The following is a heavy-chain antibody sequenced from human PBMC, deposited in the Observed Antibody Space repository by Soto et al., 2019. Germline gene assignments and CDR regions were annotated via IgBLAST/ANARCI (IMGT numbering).Heavy chain of an antibody. Sequence: SLTCAVNGGSFREYYWSWLRQPPGKGLEWIGEINQSGTTHYNPSLKRRINISIDTSKNQFSLNLTSVAAADTATYYCARDIITVIGGEIYYYFGMDVWGQGTTVTVSS. CDR1: GGSFREYY. D-gene: IGHD3-10*01. V-gene: IGHV4-34*01. CDR3: ARDIITVIGGEIYYYFGMDV. CDR2: INQSGTT. J-gene: IGHJ6*02.